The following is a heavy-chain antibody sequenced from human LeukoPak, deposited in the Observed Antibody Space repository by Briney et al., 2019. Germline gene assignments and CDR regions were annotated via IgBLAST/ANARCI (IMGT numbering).Heavy chain of an antibody. D-gene: IGHD6-19*01. CDR1: GGSISSYY. CDR2: IYYSGST. J-gene: IGHJ6*02. Sequence: ASETLSLTCTVSGGSISSYYWSWIRQPPGKGLEWIGYIYYSGSTNYTPSLKSRVTISVDTSKNQFSLKLSSVTAADTAVYYRARTRYSSGWSPTYGMDVWGQGTTVTVSS. CDR3: ARTRYSSGWSPTYGMDV. V-gene: IGHV4-59*01.